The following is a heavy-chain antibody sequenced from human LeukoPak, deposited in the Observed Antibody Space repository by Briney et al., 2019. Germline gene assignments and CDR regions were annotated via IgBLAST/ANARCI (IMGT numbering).Heavy chain of an antibody. D-gene: IGHD1-1*01. CDR3: AKLPHPGALLEAPNY. J-gene: IGHJ4*02. V-gene: IGHV3-23*01. CDR2: IRSSGEST. Sequence: SGGSLRLSCPTSGFTFSSYTMSWVRQAPGTGPEWVSAIRSSGESTYYADSVKGRFTISRDNSRNTLYLQMDSLRAEDTAIYYCAKLPHPGALLEAPNYWGQGTLVTVSS. CDR1: GFTFSSYT.